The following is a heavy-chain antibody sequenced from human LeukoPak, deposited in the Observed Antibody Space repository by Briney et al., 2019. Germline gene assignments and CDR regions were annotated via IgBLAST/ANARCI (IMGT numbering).Heavy chain of an antibody. V-gene: IGHV4-59*08. CDR3: ARHSGIPGYSYGQANWGRFDY. CDR2: IYYSGST. J-gene: IGHJ4*02. D-gene: IGHD5-18*01. Sequence: SETLSLTCTVSGGSISSYYWSWIRQPPGNGLEWIGYIYYSGSTNYNPSLKSRVTISVDTSKNQFSLKLSSVTAADTAVYYCARHSGIPGYSYGQANWGRFDYWGQGTLVTVSS. CDR1: GGSISSYY.